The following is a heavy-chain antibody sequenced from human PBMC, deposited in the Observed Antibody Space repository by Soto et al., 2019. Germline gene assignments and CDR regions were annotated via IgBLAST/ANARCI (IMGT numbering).Heavy chain of an antibody. D-gene: IGHD3-16*01. J-gene: IGHJ6*02. Sequence: SGRTRVNPPETLTLTGNVSGFSLRTGRMGVSCIRHPPGKALEWLAHIFSDVERSYSTALQGRLTISKDSSGSQVVLSMTNMHPADTGTYYCVRMNAYAYSEYYAMDVWGQGT. V-gene: IGHV2-26*01. CDR3: VRMNAYAYSEYYAMDV. CDR2: IFSDVER. CDR1: GFSLRTGRMG.